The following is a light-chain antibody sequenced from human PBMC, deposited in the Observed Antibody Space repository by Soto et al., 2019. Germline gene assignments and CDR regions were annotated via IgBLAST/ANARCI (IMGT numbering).Light chain of an antibody. V-gene: IGKV3-20*01. J-gene: IGKJ1*01. CDR3: QQYGSSPPWT. CDR2: VAS. Sequence: EIVLTQSPGTLSLSPGERATLSCRASQSVSSSYLAGYQQKPGQAPRLLIYVASSRATGIPDRFSGSGSGTDFTLTISRLEPEDFAVYYCQQYGSSPPWTFGQGTKVEIK. CDR1: QSVSSSY.